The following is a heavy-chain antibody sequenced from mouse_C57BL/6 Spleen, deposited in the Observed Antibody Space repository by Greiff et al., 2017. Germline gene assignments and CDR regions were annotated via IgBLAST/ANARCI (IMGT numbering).Heavy chain of an antibody. Sequence: QVQLQQSGPELVKPGASVKISCKASGYAFSSSWMNWVKQRPGKGLEWIGRSYPGDGDTNYNGKFKGKATLTADKSSSTAYMQLSSLTSEDSAVYFCARRWDAGSDYWGQGTTLTVSS. D-gene: IGHD4-1*01. J-gene: IGHJ2*01. CDR3: ARRWDAGSDY. CDR2: SYPGDGDT. V-gene: IGHV1-82*01. CDR1: GYAFSSSW.